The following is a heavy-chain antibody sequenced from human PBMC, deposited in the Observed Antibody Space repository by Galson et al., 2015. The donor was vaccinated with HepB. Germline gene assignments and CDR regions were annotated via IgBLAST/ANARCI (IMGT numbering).Heavy chain of an antibody. Sequence: SVKVSCKASGYTFTSYGISWVRQAPGQGLEWMGWISAYNGNTNYAQKLQGRVTMTTDTSTSTAYMELRSLRSDDTAVYYCARVHPLVGARSPFDYWSQGTLVTVSS. J-gene: IGHJ4*02. V-gene: IGHV1-18*01. CDR3: ARVHPLVGARSPFDY. CDR1: GYTFTSYG. D-gene: IGHD1-26*01. CDR2: ISAYNGNT.